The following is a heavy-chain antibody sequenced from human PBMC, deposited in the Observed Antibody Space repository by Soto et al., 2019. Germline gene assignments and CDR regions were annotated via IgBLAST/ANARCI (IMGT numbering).Heavy chain of an antibody. J-gene: IGHJ5*02. Sequence: GGSLRLSCAASGFTFSSYAMSWVRQAPGKGLEWVSAISGSGGSTYYADSVKGRFTISRDNSKNTLYLQMNSLRAEDTAVYYCARGDYYDSSGYYYLDNWFDPWGQGTLVTVSS. CDR1: GFTFSSYA. CDR3: ARGDYYDSSGYYYLDNWFDP. CDR2: ISGSGGST. V-gene: IGHV3-23*01. D-gene: IGHD3-22*01.